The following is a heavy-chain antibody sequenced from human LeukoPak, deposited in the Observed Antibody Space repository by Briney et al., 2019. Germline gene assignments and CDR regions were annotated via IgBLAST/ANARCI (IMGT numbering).Heavy chain of an antibody. CDR1: GFTFTSYG. V-gene: IGHV3-30*03. J-gene: IGHJ3*02. Sequence: PGGSLRLSCAASGFTFTSYGMTWVRQAPGKGLEWVAVISYDGSNKYYADSVKGRFTISRDNSKNTLYLQMNSLRAEDTAVYYCAREAQWNDAFDIWGQGTMVTVSS. CDR2: ISYDGSNK. CDR3: AREAQWNDAFDI. D-gene: IGHD6-19*01.